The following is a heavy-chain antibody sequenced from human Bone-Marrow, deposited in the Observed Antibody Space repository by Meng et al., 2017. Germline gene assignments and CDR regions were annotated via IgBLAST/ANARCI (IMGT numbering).Heavy chain of an antibody. CDR1: GFTFSSYS. V-gene: IGHV3-21*04. Sequence: GGSLRLSCAASGFTFSSYSMNWVRQAPGKGLEWVSSISSSSSYIYYADSVKGRFTISRDNSNYTLYLQMNSLRADETAVYYCAKAVTDRSGSWRYAFDIWGQGTMVTVSS. CDR2: ISSSSSYI. J-gene: IGHJ3*02. D-gene: IGHD6-13*01. CDR3: AKAVTDRSGSWRYAFDI.